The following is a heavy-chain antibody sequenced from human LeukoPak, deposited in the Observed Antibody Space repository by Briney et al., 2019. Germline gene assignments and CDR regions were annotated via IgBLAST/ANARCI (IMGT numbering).Heavy chain of an antibody. CDR2: ISGSGGST. V-gene: IGHV3-23*01. J-gene: IGHJ4*02. CDR3: AKTLRGVEMATIRD. Sequence: TGGSLRLSCAASGFTFSNAWMSWVRQAPGKGLEWVSAISGSGGSTYYADSVKGRFTIFRDNSKNTLYLQMNSLRAEDMAVYYCAKTLRGVEMATIRDWGQGTLVTVSS. CDR1: GFTFSNAW. D-gene: IGHD5-24*01.